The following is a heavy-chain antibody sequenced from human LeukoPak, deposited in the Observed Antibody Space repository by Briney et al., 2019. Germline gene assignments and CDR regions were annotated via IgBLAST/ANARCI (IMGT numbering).Heavy chain of an antibody. J-gene: IGHJ6*04. CDR3: AKGGRSTMIVNV. CDR2: ISGSGDST. D-gene: IGHD3-22*01. CDR1: GFTFSSYA. V-gene: IGHV3-23*01. Sequence: PGGSLRLSCAASGFTFSSYAMSWVRQAPGKGLELVSGISGSGDSTYYADCVKGRFTISRDNSKNTLYLQMNSLRAEETAVYYCAKGGRSTMIVNVWGKGTTVTVSS.